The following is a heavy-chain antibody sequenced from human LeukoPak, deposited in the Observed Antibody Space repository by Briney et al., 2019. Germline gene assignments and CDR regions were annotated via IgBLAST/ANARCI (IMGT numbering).Heavy chain of an antibody. J-gene: IGHJ6*03. V-gene: IGHV4-39*07. CDR1: GGSISSSSYY. Sequence: PSETLSLTCTVSGGSISSSSYYWGWIRQPPGKGLEWIGSIYYSVSTYYNPSLKSRVTISVDTSKNQFSLKLSSVTAADTAVYYCARAAQGYYMDVWGKGTTVTVSS. CDR2: IYYSVST. CDR3: ARAAQGYYMDV.